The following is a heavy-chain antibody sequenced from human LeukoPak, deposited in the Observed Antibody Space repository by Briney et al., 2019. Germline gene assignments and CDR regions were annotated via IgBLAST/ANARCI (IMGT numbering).Heavy chain of an antibody. CDR1: GYTFTSYY. J-gene: IGHJ6*02. D-gene: IGHD6-13*01. Sequence: GASVKVSCKASGYTFTSYYMHWVRQAPGQRLEWMGWISAYNGNTNYAQKLQGRVTMTTDTSTSTAYMELRSLRSDDTAVYYCARESMGGYSSSWHYYYGMDVWGQGTTVTVSS. CDR3: ARESMGGYSSSWHYYYGMDV. CDR2: ISAYNGNT. V-gene: IGHV1-18*04.